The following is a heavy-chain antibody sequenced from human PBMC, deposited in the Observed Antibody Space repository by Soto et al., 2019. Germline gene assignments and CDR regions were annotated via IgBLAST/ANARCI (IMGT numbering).Heavy chain of an antibody. J-gene: IGHJ6*02. V-gene: IGHV3-33*01. CDR2: ILNDGSNR. Sequence: QVQLVESGGGVVQPGRSLRLSCAASGFTFSNYGMHWVRQAPGKGLEWVAVILNDGSNRYHADSVKDRFTISRDKSKNMLYLQMNRLRAEDTAVYYCARDDEYSGNGMDVWGQGTTVTVS. CDR1: GFTFSNYG. CDR3: ARDDEYSGNGMDV. D-gene: IGHD3-10*01.